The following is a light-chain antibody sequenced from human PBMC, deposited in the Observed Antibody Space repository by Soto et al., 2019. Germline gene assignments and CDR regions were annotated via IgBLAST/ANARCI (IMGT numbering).Light chain of an antibody. CDR2: SSS. Sequence: DIQLTQSPSSLSASVGDRVSITCRASESISNYLNWYQQKPGKAPKLLIYSSSTLQGAVPSRFSGRGSGTDFTLTISGLQPEDSAFYWCQQNYKNPRTFGQGTNVEIK. J-gene: IGKJ1*01. CDR1: ESISNY. V-gene: IGKV1-39*01. CDR3: QQNYKNPRT.